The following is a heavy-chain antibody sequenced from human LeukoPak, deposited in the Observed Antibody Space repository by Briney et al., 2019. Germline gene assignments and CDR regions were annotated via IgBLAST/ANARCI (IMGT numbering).Heavy chain of an antibody. CDR1: GYTFTSYD. J-gene: IGHJ6*03. V-gene: IGHV1-8*01. CDR2: MNPNSGNA. Sequence: ASVKVSCKASGYTFTSYDINWVRQATGQGLEWMGWMNPNSGNAGYAQKFQGRVTMTRNTSISTAYMELSSLRSEDTAVYYCARFPVGNYYYYMDVWGKGTTVTVSS. D-gene: IGHD1-26*01. CDR3: ARFPVGNYYYYMDV.